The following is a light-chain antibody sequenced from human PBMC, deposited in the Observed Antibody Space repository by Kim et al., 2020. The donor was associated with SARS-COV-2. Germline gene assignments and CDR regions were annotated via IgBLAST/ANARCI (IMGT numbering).Light chain of an antibody. CDR2: DTS. CDR3: MIFFGGVYV. V-gene: IGLV7-43*01. Sequence: QAVVTQEPSLTVSPGGTVTLTCASSAGAVTSDYYPNWFQQKPGQAPRVLIYDTSNRHSWTPVRFSGSLSGDKAALTLSAVQPEDEADYYCMIFFGGVYVFGTGTEVTVL. J-gene: IGLJ1*01. CDR1: AGAVTSDYY.